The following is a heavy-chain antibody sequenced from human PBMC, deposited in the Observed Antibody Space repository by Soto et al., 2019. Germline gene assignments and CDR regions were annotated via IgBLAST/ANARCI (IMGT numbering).Heavy chain of an antibody. Sequence: GVSLKISRKGSVYNFTSHWTGWVRQMPGKCLEWMRNIYPGDSDPRYNPSFQDQFTNLSYQSIYTAYLQWSSLKVSDTAMYYCATLKYCSSTSCSHFDYWGQGTLVTVSS. CDR3: ATLKYCSSTSCSHFDY. CDR1: VYNFTSHW. D-gene: IGHD2-2*01. CDR2: IYPGDSDP. J-gene: IGHJ4*02. V-gene: IGHV5-51*01.